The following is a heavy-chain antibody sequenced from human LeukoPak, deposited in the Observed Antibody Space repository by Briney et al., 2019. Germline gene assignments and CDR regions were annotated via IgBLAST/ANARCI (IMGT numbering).Heavy chain of an antibody. D-gene: IGHD3-9*01. CDR2: IYYSGST. CDR3: ARLRDFDWLFDN. CDR1: GGSISSYY. J-gene: IGHJ4*02. Sequence: SETLSLTCTVSGGSISSYYWSWIRQPPGKGLEWIGYIYYSGSTKYNPPLKSRVTISVDTSKNQFSLKLRSVTAADTAVYYCARLRDFDWLFDNWGQGTLVTVSS. V-gene: IGHV4-59*08.